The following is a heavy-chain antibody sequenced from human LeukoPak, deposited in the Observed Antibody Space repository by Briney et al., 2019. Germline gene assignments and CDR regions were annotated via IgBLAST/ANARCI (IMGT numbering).Heavy chain of an antibody. CDR2: ISGNSGDI. CDR3: VRHAGRTGGQ. J-gene: IGHJ4*02. CDR1: GFRFSDHY. D-gene: IGHD3-10*01. Sequence: GGSLRLSCAASGFRFSDHYMSWIRQAPGKGLKWISYISGNSGDIAYADSVKGRFTISRDNAKNSLHLQMNSLRVEDTAVYHCVRHAGRTGGQWGQGILITVSS. V-gene: IGHV3/OR16-9*01.